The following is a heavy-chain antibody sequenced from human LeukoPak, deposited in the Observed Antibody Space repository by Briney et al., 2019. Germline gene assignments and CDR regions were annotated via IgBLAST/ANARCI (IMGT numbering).Heavy chain of an antibody. CDR3: ARGNYWSGFSYAFDI. J-gene: IGHJ3*02. CDR2: IIPIFGTA. Sequence: ASVKVSCKASGGTFSSYAISWVRQAPGQGLEWMGGIIPIFGTANYAQKFQGRVTITADESTSTAYMELSSLRSEDTAVYYCARGNYWSGFSYAFDIWGQGTMVTVSS. V-gene: IGHV1-69*13. D-gene: IGHD3-3*01. CDR1: GGTFSSYA.